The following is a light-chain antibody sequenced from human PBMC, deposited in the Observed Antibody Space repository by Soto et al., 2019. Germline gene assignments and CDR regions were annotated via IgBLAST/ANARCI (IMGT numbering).Light chain of an antibody. Sequence: EIVMTQSPATLSVSPGERATLSCRASQSVSSNLAWYQQKRGQGPRLLICGASTRATGIPARFSGSGSGTEFTLTISSLQSEDFAVYYCHQYNNWPLWTFGQGTKVDIK. CDR3: HQYNNWPLWT. CDR1: QSVSSN. J-gene: IGKJ1*01. V-gene: IGKV3-15*01. CDR2: GAS.